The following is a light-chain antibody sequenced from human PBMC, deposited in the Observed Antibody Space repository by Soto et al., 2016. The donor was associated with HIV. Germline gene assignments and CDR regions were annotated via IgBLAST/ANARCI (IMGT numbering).Light chain of an antibody. CDR3: QQYYSTLRST. CDR1: QGISNS. Sequence: DIQMTQSPSSLSASVGDRVTITCRASQGISNSLAWYQQKPGKAPKLLLYAASRLESGVPSRFSGSGSGTDYTLTISSLQPEDFATYYCQQYYSTLRSTFGRGTKVEIK. V-gene: IGKV1-NL1*01. J-gene: IGKJ1*01. CDR2: AAS.